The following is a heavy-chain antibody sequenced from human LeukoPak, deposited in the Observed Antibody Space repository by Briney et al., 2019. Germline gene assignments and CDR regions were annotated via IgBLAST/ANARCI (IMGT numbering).Heavy chain of an antibody. CDR2: ISSSGSTI. CDR1: GFTFSSYE. V-gene: IGHV3-48*03. D-gene: IGHD1-26*01. Sequence: GGSLRLSCAASGFTFSSYEMNWVRQAPGKGLEWVSYISSSGSTIYYADSVKGRFTISRDNAKNSLYLLMNSLRAEDTAVYCCARVGGSYGFLSQKPRYFQHWGQGTLVTVSS. J-gene: IGHJ1*01. CDR3: ARVGGSYGFLSQKPRYFQH.